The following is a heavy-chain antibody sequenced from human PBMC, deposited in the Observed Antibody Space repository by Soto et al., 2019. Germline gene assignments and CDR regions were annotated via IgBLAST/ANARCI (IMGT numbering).Heavy chain of an antibody. CDR1: GGSFGGYY. D-gene: IGHD3-9*01. Sequence: QVQLQQWGAGPLRPLETLSLTCGVSGGSFGGYYWAWIPRPPGKGLGWIGEINDRGSINYNPSLKSRVSISVHTSKNHYSLNLRSVTAADTAVYYCARESHDILTGPPWVWYFDLWGRGTLVTVSS. CDR3: ARESHDILTGPPWVWYFDL. V-gene: IGHV4-34*01. CDR2: INDRGSI. J-gene: IGHJ2*01.